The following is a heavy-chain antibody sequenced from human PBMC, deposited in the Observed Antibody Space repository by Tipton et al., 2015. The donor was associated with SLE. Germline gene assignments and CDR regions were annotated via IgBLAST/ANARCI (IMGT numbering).Heavy chain of an antibody. CDR2: INHSGST. V-gene: IGHV4-34*01. CDR3: ARGLVGIEY. D-gene: IGHD3-9*01. Sequence: TLSLTCAVYGGSFSGYYWSWIRQPPGKGLEWIGEINHSGSTNYNPSLKSRVTISVDTSKNQLSLKLSSVTAADTAVYYCARGLVGIEYWGQGTLVTVSS. J-gene: IGHJ4*02. CDR1: GGSFSGYY.